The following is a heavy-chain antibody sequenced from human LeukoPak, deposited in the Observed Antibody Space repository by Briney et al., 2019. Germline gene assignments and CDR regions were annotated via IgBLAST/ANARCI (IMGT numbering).Heavy chain of an antibody. Sequence: PGGSLRLSCAASGFTFSSYGMHWVRQAPGKGLEWVAFIRYDGSNKYYADSVKGRFTISRDNSKNTLYLQMNSLRAEDTAVYYCAKAPPYTAMAYYYYYYMDVWGKGTTVTVSS. CDR1: GFTFSSYG. CDR3: AKAPPYTAMAYYYYYYMDV. D-gene: IGHD5-18*01. CDR2: IRYDGSNK. J-gene: IGHJ6*03. V-gene: IGHV3-30*02.